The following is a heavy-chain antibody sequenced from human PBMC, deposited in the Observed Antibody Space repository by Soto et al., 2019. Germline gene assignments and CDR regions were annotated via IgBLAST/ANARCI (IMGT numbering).Heavy chain of an antibody. CDR3: ARAGNYGDYAY. D-gene: IGHD4-17*01. CDR2: INAGNGNT. Sequence: ASVKVSCKASGYTFTSYAMHWVRQAPGQRLEWMGWINAGNGNTKYSQKLQGRVTMTTDTSTSTAYMELRSLRSDDTAVYYCARAGNYGDYAYWGQGTLVTVSS. CDR1: GYTFTSYA. V-gene: IGHV1-3*01. J-gene: IGHJ4*02.